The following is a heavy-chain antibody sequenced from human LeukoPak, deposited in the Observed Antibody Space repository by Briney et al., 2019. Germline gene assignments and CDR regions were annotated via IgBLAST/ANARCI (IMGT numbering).Heavy chain of an antibody. CDR1: GFTFSSYA. J-gene: IGHJ4*02. V-gene: IGHV3-20*04. D-gene: IGHD1-26*01. CDR2: INSNGVST. Sequence: GGSLRLSCAASGFTFSSYAMSWVRQVPGKGLEWVSGINSNGVSTAYADSVKGRFTISRDNARKSLFLQMNSLRAEDTALYYCARDLIVAATAGCFDLWGQGTVVTVSS. CDR3: ARDLIVAATAGCFDL.